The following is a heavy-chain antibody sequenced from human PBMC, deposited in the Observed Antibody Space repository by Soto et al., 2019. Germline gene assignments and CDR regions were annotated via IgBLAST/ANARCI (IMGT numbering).Heavy chain of an antibody. J-gene: IGHJ3*01. CDR1: GFTLEDYS. CDR3: TKRRSARPGFDAFDL. Sequence: LRLSCVASGFTLEDYSLHWVRQVPGKGLEWVAGISGNSGSSGYADSVRGRFTVSRDNAKNSLFLQMSSLSPEDTALYYCTKRRSARPGFDAFDLWGQGTMVTVSS. D-gene: IGHD3-10*01. V-gene: IGHV3-9*01. CDR2: ISGNSGSS.